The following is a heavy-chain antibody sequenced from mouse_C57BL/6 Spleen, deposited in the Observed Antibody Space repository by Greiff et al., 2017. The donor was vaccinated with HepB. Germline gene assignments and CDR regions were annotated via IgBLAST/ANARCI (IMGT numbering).Heavy chain of an antibody. V-gene: IGHV5-17*01. Sequence: EVKVVESGGGLVKPGGSLKLSCAASGFTFSDYGMHWVRQAPEKGLEWVAYISSGSSTIYYADTVKGRFTISRDNAKNTLFLQMTSLRSEDTAMYYFARPDGYYYAMDYWGQGTSVTVSS. CDR3: ARPDGYYYAMDY. CDR2: ISSGSSTI. J-gene: IGHJ4*01. D-gene: IGHD2-3*01. CDR1: GFTFSDYG.